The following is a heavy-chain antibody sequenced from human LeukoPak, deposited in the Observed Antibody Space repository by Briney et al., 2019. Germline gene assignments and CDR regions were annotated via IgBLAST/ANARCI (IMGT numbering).Heavy chain of an antibody. Sequence: GGSLRLSCAASGFAFSASPMHWVRQAPGKGLEWVSSISSSSSYIYYADSVKGRFTISRDNAKNSLHLQMNSLRAEDTAVYYCAGISSGRSYYYYYYMDVWGKGTTVTVSS. D-gene: IGHD3-10*01. CDR1: GFAFSASP. J-gene: IGHJ6*03. CDR3: AGISSGRSYYYYYYMDV. CDR2: ISSSSSYI. V-gene: IGHV3-21*01.